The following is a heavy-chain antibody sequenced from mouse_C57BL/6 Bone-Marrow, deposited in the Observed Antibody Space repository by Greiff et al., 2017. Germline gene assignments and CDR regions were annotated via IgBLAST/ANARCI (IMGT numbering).Heavy chain of an antibody. CDR2: IYPSDSET. CDR1: GYTFTSYW. V-gene: IGHV1-61*01. CDR3: ARLDGSSHHYYAMDY. Sequence: QVQLQQPGAELVRPGSSVKLSCKASGYTFTSYWMDWVKQRPGQGLEWIGNIYPSDSETHYNQKFKDKATLTVDKSSSTAYMQLSSLTSEDSAVYYCARLDGSSHHYYAMDYWGKGTSVTVSS. J-gene: IGHJ4*01. D-gene: IGHD1-1*01.